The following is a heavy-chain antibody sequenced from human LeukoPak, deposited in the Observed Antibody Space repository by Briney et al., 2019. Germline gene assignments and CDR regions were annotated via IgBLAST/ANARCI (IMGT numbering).Heavy chain of an antibody. Sequence: GGSLRLSCAASGFTFSGSAMHWVRQASGKGLEGVGRIRSKANSYATAYAASVKGRFTISRDDSKNTAYLQMNSLKTEDTAVYYCTRHVGVVVVPAASDAFDIWGQGTMVTVSS. J-gene: IGHJ3*02. CDR2: IRSKANSYAT. CDR1: GFTFSGSA. V-gene: IGHV3-73*01. CDR3: TRHVGVVVVPAASDAFDI. D-gene: IGHD2-2*01.